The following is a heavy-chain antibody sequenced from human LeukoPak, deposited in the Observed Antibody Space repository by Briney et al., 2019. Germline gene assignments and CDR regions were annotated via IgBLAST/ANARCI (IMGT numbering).Heavy chain of an antibody. Sequence: ASVEVSCKASGYTFADYYIHWVRQAPGQGLEWVGWMNPNSGDTNYARSFQGRVTMTRDTSISTAYMELSSLRSEDTAVYYCAREWKLSSSSGQGWFDPWGQGTLVTVSS. CDR3: AREWKLSSSSGQGWFDP. CDR1: GYTFADYY. CDR2: MNPNSGDT. V-gene: IGHV1-2*02. J-gene: IGHJ5*02. D-gene: IGHD6-6*01.